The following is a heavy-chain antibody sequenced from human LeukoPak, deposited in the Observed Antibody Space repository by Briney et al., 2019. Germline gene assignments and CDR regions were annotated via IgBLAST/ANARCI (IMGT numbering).Heavy chain of an antibody. Sequence: ASVKVSCKASGYTLTGYYMPSARQAPGQGLEWMGWINPNGGGTNYAQKFQGRVTMTRDTSISTAYMELSRLRSDDTAVYYCARLSVSGSPDAFDIWGQGTMITVSS. CDR1: GYTLTGYY. CDR3: ARLSVSGSPDAFDI. V-gene: IGHV1-2*02. D-gene: IGHD1-26*01. CDR2: INPNGGGT. J-gene: IGHJ3*02.